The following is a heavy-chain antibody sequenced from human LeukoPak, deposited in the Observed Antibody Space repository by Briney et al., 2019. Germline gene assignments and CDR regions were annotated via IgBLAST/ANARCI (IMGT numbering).Heavy chain of an antibody. V-gene: IGHV4-30-2*01. CDR3: ARDHHSSGYQGGLDY. J-gene: IGHJ4*02. CDR1: GGSISSGGYY. CDR2: IYHSGST. D-gene: IGHD3-22*01. Sequence: PSETLSLTCTVSGGSISSGGYYWSWIRQPPGKGLEWIGYIYHSGSTYYNPSLKSRVTISVDKSKNQFSLKLSSVTAADTAVYYCARDHHSSGYQGGLDYWGQGTLVTVSS.